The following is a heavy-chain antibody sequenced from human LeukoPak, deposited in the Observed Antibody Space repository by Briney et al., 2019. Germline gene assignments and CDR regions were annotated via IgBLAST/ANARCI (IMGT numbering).Heavy chain of an antibody. V-gene: IGHV4-39*07. D-gene: IGHD5-18*01. CDR1: GGSISSNTYY. CDR2: IYYSWST. Sequence: SETLSLTCTVSGGSISSNTYYWGWIRQPPGKGLEWIGSIYYSWSTYYNPSLKSRVTISVATSKNQFSLKLSSVPAADTAVYYCARDYQGGYGDKTVDYWGQGTLVTVSS. CDR3: ARDYQGGYGDKTVDY. J-gene: IGHJ4*02.